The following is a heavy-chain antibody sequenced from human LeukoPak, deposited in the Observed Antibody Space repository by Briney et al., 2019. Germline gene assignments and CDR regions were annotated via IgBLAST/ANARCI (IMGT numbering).Heavy chain of an antibody. CDR1: GFTFSTCA. CDR3: AKAHRSPTSCSWIDY. J-gene: IGHJ4*02. D-gene: IGHD2-2*01. Sequence: GGSLRLSCAVSGFTFSTCAMGWVRQAPGKGLGWVSAISGSGGSTFYADSVKGRFTISRDNSKNTVYLQMSGLRAEDTALYYCAKAHRSPTSCSWIDYWGQGTLVTVSS. CDR2: ISGSGGST. V-gene: IGHV3-23*01.